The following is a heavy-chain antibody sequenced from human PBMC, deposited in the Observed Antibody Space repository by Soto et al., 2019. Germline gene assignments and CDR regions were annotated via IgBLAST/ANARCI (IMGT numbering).Heavy chain of an antibody. CDR1: GYSLTSYW. CDR2: IDPSDSYT. D-gene: IGHD3-22*01. J-gene: IGHJ3*02. Sequence: RGESLKISCKGSGYSLTSYWISWVRQMPGKGLEWMGRIDPSDSYTNYSPSFQGHVTISADKSISTAYLQWSSLKASDTAMYYCARQGDYYYDSSGYSSENAFDIWGQGTMVTVSS. CDR3: ARQGDYYYDSSGYSSENAFDI. V-gene: IGHV5-10-1*01.